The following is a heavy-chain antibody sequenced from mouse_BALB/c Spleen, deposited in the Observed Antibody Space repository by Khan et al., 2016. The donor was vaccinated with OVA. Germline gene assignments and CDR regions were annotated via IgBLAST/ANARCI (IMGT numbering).Heavy chain of an antibody. V-gene: IGHV2-6-1*01. D-gene: IGHD2-10*01. CDR1: GFSLTNYG. CDR2: IWSDGST. Sequence: QMQLEESGPGLAAPSQSLSITCTISGFSLTNYGVHWVRQPPGKGLEWLAVIWSDGSTTYNSALKSRLTITKDNSHSQAFLKMNSLQTDDTAIYFCARQPYYHYDIMDYWGQGTSVTVSS. J-gene: IGHJ4*01. CDR3: ARQPYYHYDIMDY.